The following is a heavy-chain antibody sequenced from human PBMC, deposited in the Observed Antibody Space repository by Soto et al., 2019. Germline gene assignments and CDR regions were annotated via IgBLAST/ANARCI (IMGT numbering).Heavy chain of an antibody. V-gene: IGHV3-23*01. CDR2: TGLFERNT. J-gene: IGHJ4*02. CDR1: GFTFSDSS. CDR3: AIIPTFMVRTPRDN. Sequence: GGSLRLSCLTSGFTFSDSSMNWVRQAPGQGLEWVSSTGLFERNTYYADSVKGRFTISRDNSKSTLYLQMNDLRVEDTAVYYCAIIPTFMVRTPRDNWGQGTAVTVAS. D-gene: IGHD2-21*01.